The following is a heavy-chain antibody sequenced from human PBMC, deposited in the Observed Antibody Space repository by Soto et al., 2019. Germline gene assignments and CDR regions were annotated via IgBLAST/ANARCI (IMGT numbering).Heavy chain of an antibody. CDR2: MNPNSGNT. Sequence: DCVKCSVKASGSNFNTFDIYLVRQATGHGREWMGWMNPNSGNTGYAQELRGRVTMTRNTSNTTAYMELTSLTSHDTGVYYCARGNFRYWGQGTMVTGSS. CDR1: GSNFNTFD. CDR3: ARGNFRY. J-gene: IGHJ4*02. V-gene: IGHV1-8*02.